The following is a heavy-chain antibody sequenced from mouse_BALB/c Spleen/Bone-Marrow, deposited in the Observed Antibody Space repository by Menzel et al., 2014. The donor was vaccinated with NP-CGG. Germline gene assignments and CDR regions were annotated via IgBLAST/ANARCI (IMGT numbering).Heavy chain of an antibody. D-gene: IGHD2-4*01. Sequence: ESGPSLVKPSQTLSLTCSVTGDSITSGYWNWIRKFPANKLEYMGYINFSGSTYYNPSLESRISITRDTSKNXYYLHLNSVTTEDTATYYCASGGPTMITYYAMDYWGQGTSVTVSS. CDR3: ASGGPTMITYYAMDY. CDR2: INFSGST. J-gene: IGHJ4*01. CDR1: GDSITSGY. V-gene: IGHV3-8*02.